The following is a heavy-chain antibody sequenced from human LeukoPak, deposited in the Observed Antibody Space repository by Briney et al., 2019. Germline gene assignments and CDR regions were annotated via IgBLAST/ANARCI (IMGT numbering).Heavy chain of an antibody. CDR3: AREEYYDYVWGSYRIGSPLPPVFNWFDP. J-gene: IGHJ5*02. D-gene: IGHD3-16*02. Sequence: GRSLRLSCAASGFTFSSYAMHWVRQAPGKGLEWVAVISYDGSNKYYADSVKGRFTISRDNSKNTLYLQMNSLRAEDTAVYYCAREEYYDYVWGSYRIGSPLPPVFNWFDPWGQGTLVTVSS. V-gene: IGHV3-30-3*01. CDR2: ISYDGSNK. CDR1: GFTFSSYA.